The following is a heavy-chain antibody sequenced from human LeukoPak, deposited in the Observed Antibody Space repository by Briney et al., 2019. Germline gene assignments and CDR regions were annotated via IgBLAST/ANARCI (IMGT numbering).Heavy chain of an antibody. V-gene: IGHV4-39*07. D-gene: IGHD3-3*01. CDR2: IYYSGST. J-gene: IGHJ5*02. Sequence: SETLSLTCTVSGGSISSSSYYWGWIRQPPGKGLEWIGSIYYSGSTNYNPSLKSRVTISVDTSKNQFSLKLSSVTAADTAVYYCARDHLANLASRLFDPWGQGTLVTVSS. CDR1: GGSISSSSYY. CDR3: ARDHLANLASRLFDP.